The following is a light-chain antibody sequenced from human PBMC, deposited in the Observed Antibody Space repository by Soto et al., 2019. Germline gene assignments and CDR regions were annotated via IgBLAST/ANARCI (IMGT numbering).Light chain of an antibody. Sequence: EIVMTQSPASLSVSPGERATLSCRASQTVSSKLAWYQQKPGQAPRLLIYGASTRATGIPARFSGSGSGTEFTLTISSLQSEDFAVYSCQQYNNWPPTFGQGTRWIS. CDR1: QTVSSK. J-gene: IGKJ1*01. V-gene: IGKV3-15*01. CDR2: GAS. CDR3: QQYNNWPPT.